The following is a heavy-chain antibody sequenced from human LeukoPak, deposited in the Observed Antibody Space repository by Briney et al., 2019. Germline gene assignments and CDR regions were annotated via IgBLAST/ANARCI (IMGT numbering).Heavy chain of an antibody. Sequence: GGSLRLSCAASGFIFRNFAMQWVRQAPGKGLEWVGVMWTDRSDKYYADSVKGRFTISRDNSRNALYLQMNSLRAEDTAVYYCARDSTDWAQGTLVTVSS. J-gene: IGHJ4*02. CDR1: GFIFRNFA. D-gene: IGHD1-1*01. CDR2: MWTDRSDK. CDR3: ARDSTD. V-gene: IGHV3-33*01.